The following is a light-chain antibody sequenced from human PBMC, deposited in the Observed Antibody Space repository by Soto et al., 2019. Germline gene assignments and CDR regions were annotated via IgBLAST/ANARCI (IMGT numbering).Light chain of an antibody. V-gene: IGKV3-20*01. J-gene: IGKJ1*01. CDR3: QQYGSSPET. Sequence: EIVLTQSPGTLSLSPGERATLSCRASQSVSSSYLAWYQQKPGQAPRLLIYGASSRATGIPDRFSGSGSGTDFTLTISRLGPEDFAVYYCQQYGSSPETFAQGTKVEIK. CDR1: QSVSSSY. CDR2: GAS.